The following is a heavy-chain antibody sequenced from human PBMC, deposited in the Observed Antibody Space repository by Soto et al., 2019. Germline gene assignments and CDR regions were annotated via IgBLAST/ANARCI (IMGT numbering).Heavy chain of an antibody. J-gene: IGHJ4*02. CDR1: GFTFSFSA. V-gene: IGHV3-73*02. CDR3: IQPGAVVATSDY. CDR2: IRSKANSYAT. Sequence: EVHLVESGGGLAQPGGSLKLSCAASGFTFSFSAFHWVRQASGKGPEWVGRIRSKANSYATSYAASVKGRFTISRDDSKNMVYLQMSSLKTEDTAVYYCIQPGAVVATSDYWGQGTLVTVSS. D-gene: IGHD5-12*01.